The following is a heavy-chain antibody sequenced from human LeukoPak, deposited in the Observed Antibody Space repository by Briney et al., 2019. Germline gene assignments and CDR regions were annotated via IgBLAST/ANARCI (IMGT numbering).Heavy chain of an antibody. D-gene: IGHD3-22*01. CDR2: IKQDGSEK. CDR3: AKDTGYYDSSGLYFDY. J-gene: IGHJ4*02. V-gene: IGHV3-7*01. CDR1: GFTFSSYW. Sequence: GGSLRLSCVASGFTFSSYWMSWVRQAPGKGLECVADIKQDGSEKYYVDSVKGRFTISRDNAKNSLYLQMNSLRVEDTAVYYCAKDTGYYDSSGLYFDYWGQGTLVTVSS.